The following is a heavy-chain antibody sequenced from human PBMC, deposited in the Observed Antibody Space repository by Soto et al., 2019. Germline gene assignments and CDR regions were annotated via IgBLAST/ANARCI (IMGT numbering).Heavy chain of an antibody. V-gene: IGHV1-69*13. J-gene: IGHJ6*02. CDR1: GGTFSSYA. CDR3: ARKVVPAAIDSYYYGMDV. CDR2: IIPIFGTA. Sequence: SVKVSCKASGGTFSSYAISWVRQAPGQGLEWMGGIIPIFGTANYAQKFQGRVTITADESTSTAYIELSSLRSEDTAVYYCARKVVPAAIDSYYYGMDVWGQGTTVTVSS. D-gene: IGHD2-2*01.